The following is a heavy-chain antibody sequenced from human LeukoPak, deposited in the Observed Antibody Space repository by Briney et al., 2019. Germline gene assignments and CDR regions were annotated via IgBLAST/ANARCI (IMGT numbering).Heavy chain of an antibody. V-gene: IGHV6-1*01. CDR2: TYYRSKWYN. J-gene: IGHJ4*02. CDR3: ARGSGSYYNDY. D-gene: IGHD3-10*01. CDR1: GDSVSSNSVA. Sequence: SQTLSLTCAISGDSVSSNSVAWNWIRQSPSISLDWLGRTYYRSKWYNDYAVSVKSRITINPDTSKNQFSLQLNSVTPEDTAVYYCARGSGSYYNDYWGQGTLVTVSS.